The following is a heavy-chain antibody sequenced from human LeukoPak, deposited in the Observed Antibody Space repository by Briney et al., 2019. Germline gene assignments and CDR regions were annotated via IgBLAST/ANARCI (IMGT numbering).Heavy chain of an antibody. CDR1: GYTFTDYY. D-gene: IGHD3-22*01. CDR2: INPKSGGT. J-gene: IGHJ4*02. V-gene: IGHV1-2*02. Sequence: ASVKVSCKASGYTFTDYYIHWVRQARGQGLEWMGWINPKSGGTKYAQKFQGRVTMTRDTSISTAYMEMSRLRSDDTAVYYCARGVGSSGYYSFDYWGQGTLVTVSS. CDR3: ARGVGSSGYYSFDY.